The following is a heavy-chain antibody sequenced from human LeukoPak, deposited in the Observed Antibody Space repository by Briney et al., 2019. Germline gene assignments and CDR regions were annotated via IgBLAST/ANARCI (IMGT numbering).Heavy chain of an antibody. CDR3: ARAGIVVVVAEV. J-gene: IGHJ4*02. D-gene: IGHD2-15*01. CDR1: GYTFTSYG. Sequence: ASVKVSCKASGYTFTSYGISWVRQAPGQGLEWMGRINPNSGGTNYAQKFQGRVTMTRDTSISTAYMELSRLRSDDTAVYYCARAGIVVVVAEVWGQGTLVTVSS. CDR2: INPNSGGT. V-gene: IGHV1-2*06.